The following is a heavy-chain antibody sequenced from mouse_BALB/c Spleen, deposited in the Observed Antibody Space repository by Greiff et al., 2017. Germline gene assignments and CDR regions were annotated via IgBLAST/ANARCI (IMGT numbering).Heavy chain of an antibody. Sequence: VKLVESAAELARPGASVKMSCKASGYTFTSYTMHWVKQRPGQGLEWIGYINPSSGYTEYNQKFKDKTTLTADKSSSTAYMQLSSLTSEDSAVYYCASGITTVVADYAMDYWGQGTSVTVSS. CDR3: ASGITTVVADYAMDY. D-gene: IGHD1-1*01. V-gene: IGHV1-4*02. CDR1: GYTFTSYT. CDR2: INPSSGYT. J-gene: IGHJ4*01.